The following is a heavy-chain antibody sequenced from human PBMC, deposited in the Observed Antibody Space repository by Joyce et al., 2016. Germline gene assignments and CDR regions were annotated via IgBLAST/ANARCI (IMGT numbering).Heavy chain of an antibody. Sequence: QLQLQESGPGLVKPSETLSLSCTVSGGSISSSTYYWGWFRQPPRKGLEWIGSVYYSGSTYYNPSKNQFSLKLTSVTAADTAVYYCARSFFYCSGGSCFSGEWFDPWGQGTLVTVSS. CDR2: VYYSGST. D-gene: IGHD2-15*01. V-gene: IGHV4-39*07. CDR1: GGSISSSTYY. J-gene: IGHJ5*02. CDR3: ARSFFYCSGGSCFSGEWFDP.